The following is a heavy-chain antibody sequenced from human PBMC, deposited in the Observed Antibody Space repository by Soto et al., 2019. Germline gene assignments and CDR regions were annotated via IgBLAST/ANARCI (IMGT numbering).Heavy chain of an antibody. J-gene: IGHJ4*02. D-gene: IGHD2-15*01. CDR2: IIPIFGTA. CDR3: ARDQAYCSGGSCRFDY. CDR1: GYTFSSYG. Sequence: SGKVSCQASGYTFSSYGISRVRQAPGQGLEWMGGIIPIFGTANYAQKFQGRVTITADESTSTAYMELSSLRSEDTAVYYCARDQAYCSGGSCRFDYWGQGTLVTVSS. V-gene: IGHV1-69*01.